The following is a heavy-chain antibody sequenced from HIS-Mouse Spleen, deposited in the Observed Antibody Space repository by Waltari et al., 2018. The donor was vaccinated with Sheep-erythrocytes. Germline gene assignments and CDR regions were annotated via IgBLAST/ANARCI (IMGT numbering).Heavy chain of an antibody. D-gene: IGHD6-6*01. CDR3: ARVSVAARFDY. V-gene: IGHV4-39*07. Sequence: QLQLQESGPGLVKPSETLSLTCTVPGRSISSSSYYWCWILQPPGKGLEWIGSIYYSGSTYYNPSLKSRVTISVDTSKNQFSLKRSSVTAADTAVYYCARVSVAARFDYWGQGTLVTVSS. CDR1: GRSISSSSYY. CDR2: IYYSGST. J-gene: IGHJ4*02.